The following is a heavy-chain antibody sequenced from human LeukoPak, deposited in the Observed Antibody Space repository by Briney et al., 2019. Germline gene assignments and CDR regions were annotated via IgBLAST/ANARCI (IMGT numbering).Heavy chain of an antibody. D-gene: IGHD5-18*01. CDR2: INSDGSST. J-gene: IGHJ4*02. Sequence: PGGSLRLSCVVSGFTFSSSWMHWVRQAPGKGLEWVSRINSDGSSTSYADSVKGRFTISRDNSKNTLYLQMNSLRGEDTAVYYCAKVRPSYTASFYFDYWGQGTLVTVSS. CDR3: AKVRPSYTASFYFDY. V-gene: IGHV3-74*01. CDR1: GFTFSSSW.